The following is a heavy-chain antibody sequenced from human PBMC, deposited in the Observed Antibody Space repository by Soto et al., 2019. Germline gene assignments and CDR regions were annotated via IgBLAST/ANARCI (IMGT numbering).Heavy chain of an antibody. CDR3: TREKFDP. CDR2: IKTDGSST. J-gene: IGHJ5*02. V-gene: IGHV3-74*01. Sequence: PGGSLRLSCGASGFTFSSYWMHWVRQAPGKGLVWVSRIKTDGSSTNYADSVKGRFTISRDNAKNMLYLQMNSLRPKDTAVYYCTREKFDPWGQGTLVTVS. CDR1: GFTFSSYW.